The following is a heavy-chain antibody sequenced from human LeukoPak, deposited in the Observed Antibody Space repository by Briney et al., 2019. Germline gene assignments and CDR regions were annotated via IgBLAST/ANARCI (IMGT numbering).Heavy chain of an antibody. J-gene: IGHJ4*02. Sequence: GGSLRLSGRDSGFTCSNYWMNWVRQAPGKGLEWVANIKYDGSVTDYVDSVKGRFTISRDNAQNSLYLQMNSLRVEDTAVYYCATDRGFLTFDYWGQGTLVTVSS. CDR1: GFTCSNYW. D-gene: IGHD3-22*01. CDR2: IKYDGSVT. V-gene: IGHV3-7*01. CDR3: ATDRGFLTFDY.